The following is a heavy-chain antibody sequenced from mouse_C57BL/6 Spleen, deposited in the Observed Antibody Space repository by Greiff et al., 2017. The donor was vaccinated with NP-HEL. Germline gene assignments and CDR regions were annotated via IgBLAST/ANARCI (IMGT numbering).Heavy chain of an antibody. CDR3: ARKGGYYGSKDFDY. Sequence: QVQLQQPGAELVKPGASVKLSCKASGYTFTSYWMQWVKQRPGQGLEWIGEIDPSDSYTNYNQKFKGKATLTVDTSSSTAHMQLSSLTSEDSAVYYCARKGGYYGSKDFDYWGQGTTLTVSS. V-gene: IGHV1-50*01. CDR2: IDPSDSYT. CDR1: GYTFTSYW. D-gene: IGHD1-1*01. J-gene: IGHJ2*01.